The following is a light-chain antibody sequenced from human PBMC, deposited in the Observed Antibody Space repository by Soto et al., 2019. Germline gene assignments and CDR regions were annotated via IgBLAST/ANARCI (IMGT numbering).Light chain of an antibody. J-gene: IGKJ3*01. Sequence: EIVLTQSPATLSLSPGERATLSCRASQSVSSYLAWYQQKPGQAPRLLIYDASNRATGLPARFSGSGSGTDFTLTISSLEPEDFALYYCQHYDTPFTFGPGTKVDIK. CDR1: QSVSSY. V-gene: IGKV3-11*01. CDR3: QHYDTPFT. CDR2: DAS.